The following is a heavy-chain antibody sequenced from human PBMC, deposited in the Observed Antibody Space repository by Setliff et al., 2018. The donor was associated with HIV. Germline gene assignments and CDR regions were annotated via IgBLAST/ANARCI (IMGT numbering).Heavy chain of an antibody. V-gene: IGHV3-7*03. Sequence: GSLRLSCAASGFTFSSHAMHWVRQAPGKGLEWVANINEGGSDQYYVDSVRGRFTISRDNAKNSLYLQMSSLRAEDTAIYYCALLWPFDYWGQGTQVTVSS. CDR2: INEGGSDQ. D-gene: IGHD1-26*01. CDR1: GFTFSSHA. CDR3: ALLWPFDY. J-gene: IGHJ4*02.